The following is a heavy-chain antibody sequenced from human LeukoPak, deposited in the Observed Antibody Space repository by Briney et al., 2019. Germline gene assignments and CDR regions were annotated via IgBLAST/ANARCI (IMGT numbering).Heavy chain of an antibody. D-gene: IGHD6-25*01. Sequence: GGSLRLSCEASAFAFSSYYMHWVRQAPGEGLVWVSYVNPDGGNTNYADSVKGRFTISRDNAKNTLYLQMNSLRAEDTAMYYCARDDSGPQAFDLWGQGTMVTVS. V-gene: IGHV3-74*01. J-gene: IGHJ3*01. CDR2: VNPDGGNT. CDR3: ARDDSGPQAFDL. CDR1: AFAFSSYY.